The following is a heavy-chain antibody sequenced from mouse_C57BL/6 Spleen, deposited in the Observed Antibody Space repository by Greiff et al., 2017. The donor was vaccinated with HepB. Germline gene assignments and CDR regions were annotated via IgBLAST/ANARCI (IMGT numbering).Heavy chain of an antibody. J-gene: IGHJ3*01. D-gene: IGHD2-4*01. V-gene: IGHV1-15*01. CDR2: IDPETGGT. CDR3: TPVYYDYDGFAY. CDR1: GYTFTDYE. Sequence: ESGAELVRPGASVTLSCKASGYTFTDYEMHWVKQTPVHGLEWIGAIDPETGGTAYNQKFKGKAILTADKSSSTAYMELRSLTSEDSAVYYCTPVYYDYDGFAYWGQGTLVTVAA.